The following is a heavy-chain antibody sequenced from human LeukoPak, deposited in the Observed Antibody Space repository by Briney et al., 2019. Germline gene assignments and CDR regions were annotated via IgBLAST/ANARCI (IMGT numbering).Heavy chain of an antibody. CDR2: ISSSGSTI. V-gene: IGHV3-48*03. J-gene: IGHJ3*02. CDR3: ARAPGSSGYAFDI. Sequence: PGGSLRLSCAASGFTFSSYEMNWVRQAPGKGLEWLSYISSSGSTIYYADSAKGRFTISRDNAKKLLYLQMNSLRAEDTAVYYCARAPGSSGYAFDIWGQGTVVTVSS. CDR1: GFTFSSYE. D-gene: IGHD6-13*01.